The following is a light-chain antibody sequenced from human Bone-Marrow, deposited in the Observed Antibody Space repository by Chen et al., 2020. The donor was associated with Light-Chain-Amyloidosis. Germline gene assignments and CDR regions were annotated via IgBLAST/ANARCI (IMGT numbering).Light chain of an antibody. J-gene: IGLJ1*01. CDR1: SSDVGGDNL. Sequence: QSALTQPASVSGSPGQSITISCTGTSSDVGGDNLVSWYQQHQDKAPKLMIYEVTNRPSWVPDRFSGSKSDNTASLTISGLQTEDEADYFCSSYTITNTLVFGSGTRVTVL. CDR3: SSYTITNTLV. CDR2: EVT. V-gene: IGLV2-14*01.